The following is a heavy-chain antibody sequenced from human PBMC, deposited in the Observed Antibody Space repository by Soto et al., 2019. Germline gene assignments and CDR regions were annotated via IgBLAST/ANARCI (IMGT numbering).Heavy chain of an antibody. CDR3: ARDLWGYCGTACCPRDV. J-gene: IGHJ6*02. D-gene: IGHD2-21*01. CDR1: GGSISGYY. Sequence: SETLSLTCTVSGGSISGYYWSWIRQPPGKGLEWIGYMYNTGSTVYNPSFKSRVTISVDTSKNQLSLKLNSVTAADPAVYYCARDLWGYCGTACCPRDVWGQGTTVTV. CDR2: MYNTGST. V-gene: IGHV4-59*01.